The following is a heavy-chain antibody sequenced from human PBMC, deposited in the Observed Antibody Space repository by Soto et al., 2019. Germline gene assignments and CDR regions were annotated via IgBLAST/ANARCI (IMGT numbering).Heavy chain of an antibody. CDR1: GYTFTSYD. CDR3: ARESSAAGTWWFDP. D-gene: IGHD6-13*01. J-gene: IGHJ5*02. V-gene: IGHV1-8*01. CDR2: MNPNSGNT. Sequence: QVQLVQSGAEVKKPGASVKVSCKASGYTFTSYDINWVRQATGQGLEWMGWMNPNSGNTGYAQKFQGRVTMTRNTSISTAYMELSSLRSEDTAVYYCARESSAAGTWWFDPWGQGTLVTVSS.